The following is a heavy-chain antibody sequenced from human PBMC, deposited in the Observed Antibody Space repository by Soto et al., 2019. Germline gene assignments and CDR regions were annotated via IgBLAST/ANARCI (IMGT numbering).Heavy chain of an antibody. D-gene: IGHD2-15*01. V-gene: IGHV3-30*18. CDR3: AKDLYCSGGSCYSLYYYYGMDV. Sequence: VGSLRLSWAASGFTFSSYGMHWVRQAPGEGLEWVAVISYDGSNKYYADSVKGRFTISRDNSKNTLYLQMNSLRAEDTAVYYCAKDLYCSGGSCYSLYYYYGMDVWGQGTTVTVSS. J-gene: IGHJ6*02. CDR1: GFTFSSYG. CDR2: ISYDGSNK.